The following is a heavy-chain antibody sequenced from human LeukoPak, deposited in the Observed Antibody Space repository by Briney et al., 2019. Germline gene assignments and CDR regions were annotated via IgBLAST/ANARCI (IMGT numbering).Heavy chain of an antibody. CDR3: AADRGIVVVPAAPFDP. J-gene: IGHJ5*02. D-gene: IGHD2-2*01. Sequence: SVKVSFKASGFTFTSSAVQWVRQARGQRLEWMGWIVVGSGNTNYAQKFQERVTITRDMSTSTAYMELSSLRSEDTAVYYCAADRGIVVVPAAPFDPWGQGTLVTVSS. CDR1: GFTFTSSA. V-gene: IGHV1-58*01. CDR2: IVVGSGNT.